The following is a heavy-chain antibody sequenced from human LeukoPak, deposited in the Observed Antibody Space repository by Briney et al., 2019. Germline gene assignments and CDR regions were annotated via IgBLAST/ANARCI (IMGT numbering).Heavy chain of an antibody. CDR3: ARDGGGGSGWYKGFDY. Sequence: SVKVSCKASGGTFSSYAISWVRQAPGQGLEWMGGIIPIFGTANYAQKFQGRVTITTDESTSKAYMELSSLRSEDTAVYYCARDGGGGSGWYKGFDYWGQGTLVTVSS. V-gene: IGHV1-69*05. CDR2: IIPIFGTA. CDR1: GGTFSSYA. D-gene: IGHD6-19*01. J-gene: IGHJ4*02.